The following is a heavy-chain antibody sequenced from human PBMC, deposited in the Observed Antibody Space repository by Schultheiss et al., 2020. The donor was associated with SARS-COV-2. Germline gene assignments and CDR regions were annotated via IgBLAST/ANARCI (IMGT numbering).Heavy chain of an antibody. CDR3: ARAEAAGYSSSWIWFDP. D-gene: IGHD6-13*01. Sequence: ASVKVSCKASGYTFTGYYMHWVRQAPGQGLEWMGWMNPNSGNTGYAQKFQGRVTMTRDTSTSTAYMELRSLRSDDTAVYYCARAEAAGYSSSWIWFDPWGQGTLVTVSS. CDR2: MNPNSGNT. V-gene: IGHV1-2*02. CDR1: GYTFTGYY. J-gene: IGHJ5*02.